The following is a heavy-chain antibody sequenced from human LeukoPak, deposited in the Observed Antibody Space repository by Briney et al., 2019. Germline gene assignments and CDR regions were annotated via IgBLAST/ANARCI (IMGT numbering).Heavy chain of an antibody. CDR1: GYSISSGYY. D-gene: IGHD3-3*01. CDR3: ARRGYYDFWSGYSRAFDI. Sequence: SETLSLTCTVSGYSISSGYYWGWIRQPPGKGLEWIGEINHSGSTNYNPSLKSRVTISVDTSKNQFSLKLSSVTAADTAVYYCARRGYYDFWSGYSRAFDIWGQGTMVTVSS. V-gene: IGHV4-38-2*02. CDR2: INHSGST. J-gene: IGHJ3*02.